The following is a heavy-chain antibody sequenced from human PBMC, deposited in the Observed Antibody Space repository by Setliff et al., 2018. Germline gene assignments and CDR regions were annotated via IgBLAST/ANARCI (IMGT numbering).Heavy chain of an antibody. Sequence: SETLSLTCTVSGGSISSGGYYWSWIRQHPGKGLEWIGYIYYSGSTYYNPSLKSRVTISVDTSKNQFSLKLSSVTAADTAVYYCARGLVTIFGVVIMSPPWFDPWGQGTLVTVSS. CDR2: IYYSGST. V-gene: IGHV4-31*03. J-gene: IGHJ5*02. CDR3: ARGLVTIFGVVIMSPPWFDP. CDR1: GGSISSGGYY. D-gene: IGHD3-3*01.